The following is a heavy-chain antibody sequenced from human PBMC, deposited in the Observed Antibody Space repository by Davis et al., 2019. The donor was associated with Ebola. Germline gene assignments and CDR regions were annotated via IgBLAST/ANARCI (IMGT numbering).Heavy chain of an antibody. CDR3: AKDLTSYYGSGDFFDY. CDR1: GFLFSSYA. J-gene: IGHJ4*02. V-gene: IGHV3-23*01. CDR2: ISASGGAT. D-gene: IGHD3-10*01. Sequence: GESLKISCAASGFLFSSYAMSWVRQAPGRGLEWVSSISASGGATFYADSVKGRIVMSRDNFNDTLYLRMNNLRAEDTAIYYCAKDLTSYYGSGDFFDYWGQGILVTVSS.